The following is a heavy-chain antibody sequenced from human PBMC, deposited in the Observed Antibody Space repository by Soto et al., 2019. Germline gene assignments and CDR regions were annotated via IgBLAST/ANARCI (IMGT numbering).Heavy chain of an antibody. CDR3: ARLMDTAMGLYYYGMDV. D-gene: IGHD5-18*01. CDR2: IDPSDSYT. Sequence: PGESLKISCKGSGYSFTSYWISWVRQMPGKGLEWMGRIDPSDSYTNYSPSFQGHVTISADKSISTAYLQWSSLKASDTAMYYCARLMDTAMGLYYYGMDVWAQGNTVPVSS. V-gene: IGHV5-10-1*01. J-gene: IGHJ6*02. CDR1: GYSFTSYW.